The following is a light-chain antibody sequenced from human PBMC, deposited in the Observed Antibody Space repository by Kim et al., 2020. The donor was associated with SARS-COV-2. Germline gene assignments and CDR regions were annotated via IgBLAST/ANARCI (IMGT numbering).Light chain of an antibody. Sequence: SYELTQPPSVSVAPGETARLTCGGNNIGTESVHWYQQRAGQAPVLVVHDVSDRPSGIPERISGSKSEDTATLTISGVEAGDEADYYCQVWDISSVV. V-gene: IGLV3-21*02. CDR3: QVWDISSVV. J-gene: IGLJ2*01. CDR1: NIGTES. CDR2: DVS.